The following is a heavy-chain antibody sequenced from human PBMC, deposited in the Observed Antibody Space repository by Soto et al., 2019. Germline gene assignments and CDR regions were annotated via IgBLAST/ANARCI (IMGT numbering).Heavy chain of an antibody. J-gene: IGHJ6*03. CDR3: ARDLVDILMVYATPNYYYYMDV. Sequence: QVQLVQSGAEVKKPGASVKVSCKASGYTFTSYGISWVRQAPGQGLERMGWISAYNGNTNYAQKLQGRVTMTTDTCTSTAYMELRSLRSDDTAVYYCARDLVDILMVYATPNYYYYMDVWGKGTTVTVSS. D-gene: IGHD2-8*01. CDR2: ISAYNGNT. CDR1: GYTFTSYG. V-gene: IGHV1-18*01.